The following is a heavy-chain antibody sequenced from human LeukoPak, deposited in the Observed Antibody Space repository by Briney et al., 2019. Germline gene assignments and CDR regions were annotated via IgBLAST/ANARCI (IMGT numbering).Heavy chain of an antibody. CDR3: ASRRSTSCYDY. V-gene: IGHV4-39*01. J-gene: IGHJ4*02. CDR2: LYYSGST. Sequence: PSETLSLTCTVSGGSISSSSYYWGWIRQSPGKGLEWIGSLYYSGSTYYNPSLKSRVTISVDTSKNQFSLKLSSVTAADTAVYYCASRRSTSCYDYWGQGTLVTVSS. D-gene: IGHD2-2*01. CDR1: GGSISSSSYY.